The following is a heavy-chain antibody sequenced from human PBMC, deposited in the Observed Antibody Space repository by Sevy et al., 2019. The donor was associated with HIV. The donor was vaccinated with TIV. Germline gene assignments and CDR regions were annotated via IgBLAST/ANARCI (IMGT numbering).Heavy chain of an antibody. J-gene: IGHJ6*02. CDR2: ISYDGSNK. V-gene: IGHV3-30-3*01. Sequence: GGSLRLSCAASGFTFSSFAMHWVRQAPGKGLEWVAIISYDGSNKYYADSVKGRFTISRDNSKNTLYLQVNTLRAEDTAESSCERGSYSSGWYYYYYGMDVWGQGTTVTVSS. D-gene: IGHD6-19*01. CDR3: ERGSYSSGWYYYYYGMDV. CDR1: GFTFSSFA.